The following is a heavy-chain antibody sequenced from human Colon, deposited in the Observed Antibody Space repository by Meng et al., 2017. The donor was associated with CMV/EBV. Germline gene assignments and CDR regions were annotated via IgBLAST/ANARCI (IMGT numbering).Heavy chain of an antibody. Sequence: GGSLRLSCAASGFTFSSHEMNWVRQAPGKGLEWISYISSSGSDIYYADSVKGRFTISRDNAKNSLYLQMNSLRAEDTAVYYCARVVEGIVHWGQGTLVTVSS. CDR2: ISSSGSDI. CDR3: ARVVEGIVH. D-gene: IGHD2-15*01. V-gene: IGHV3-48*03. CDR1: GFTFSSHE. J-gene: IGHJ4*02.